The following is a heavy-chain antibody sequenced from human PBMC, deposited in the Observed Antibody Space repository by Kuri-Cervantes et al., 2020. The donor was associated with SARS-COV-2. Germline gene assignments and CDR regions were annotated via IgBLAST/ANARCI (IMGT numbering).Heavy chain of an antibody. D-gene: IGHD1-1*01. Sequence: GGSLRLSCAASGFTVSSNYMSWVRQAPGKGLEWVSVIYSGGSTYYADSVKGRFTISRDNSKNTLYLQMNSLRAEDTAVYYCARDLGTIQGRDYWGQGTRVTVSS. CDR2: IYSGGST. V-gene: IGHV3-66*02. J-gene: IGHJ4*02. CDR1: GFTVSSNY. CDR3: ARDLGTIQGRDY.